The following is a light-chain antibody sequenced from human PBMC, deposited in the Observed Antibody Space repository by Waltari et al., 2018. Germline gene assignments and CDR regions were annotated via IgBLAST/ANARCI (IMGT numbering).Light chain of an antibody. CDR3: SSYAGTKNYV. CDR1: SSDGGGYYY. CDR2: EVA. J-gene: IGLJ1*01. Sequence: QSALTQPPSASGYPGQSVTISCTGTSSDGGGYYYVSWYQQHPGKAPKLMIYEVARRPSGVPDRFSGSKSGNTASLTVSGLQAEDEADYYCSSYAGTKNYVFGTGTKVTVL. V-gene: IGLV2-8*01.